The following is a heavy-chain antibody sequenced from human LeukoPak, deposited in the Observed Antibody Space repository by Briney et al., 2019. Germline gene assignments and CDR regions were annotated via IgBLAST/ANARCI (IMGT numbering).Heavy chain of an antibody. D-gene: IGHD2-2*01. V-gene: IGHV4-34*01. CDR2: INHSGST. J-gene: IGHJ4*02. Sequence: SETLSLTCAVYGGSLSGYYWSWIRQPPGKGLEWIGEINHSGSTNYNPSLKSRVTISVDTSKNQFSLKLSSVTAADMAVYYCARVAVVPAAPTFDYWGQGTLVTVSS. CDR1: GGSLSGYY. CDR3: ARVAVVPAAPTFDY.